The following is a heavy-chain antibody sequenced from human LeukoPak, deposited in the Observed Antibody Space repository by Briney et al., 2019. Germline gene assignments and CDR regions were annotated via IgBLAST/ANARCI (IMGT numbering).Heavy chain of an antibody. CDR3: ARAANSGSYGPFDY. Sequence: ASVKVSCKASGYTFTGYYMHWVRQAPGQGLEWMGRINPNSGGTNYAQKFQGRVTMTRDTSISTAYMELSRLRSDDTAAYYCARAANSGSYGPFDYWGQGTLVTVSS. D-gene: IGHD1-26*01. J-gene: IGHJ4*02. CDR1: GYTFTGYY. V-gene: IGHV1-2*02. CDR2: INPNSGGT.